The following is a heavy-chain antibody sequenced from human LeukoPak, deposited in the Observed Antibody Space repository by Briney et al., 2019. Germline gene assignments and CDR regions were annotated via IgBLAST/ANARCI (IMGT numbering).Heavy chain of an antibody. CDR1: GGSISSGDYY. CDR2: IYYSGST. CDR3: ARVGGYDDDLFDY. Sequence: SETLSLTCTVSGGSISSGDYYWSWIRQPPGKGLEWIGYIYYSGSTYYNPSLKSRVTISVDTSKNQFSLKLISVTATDTAVYYCARVGGYDDDLFDYWGQGTLVTVSS. V-gene: IGHV4-30-4*08. J-gene: IGHJ4*02. D-gene: IGHD5-12*01.